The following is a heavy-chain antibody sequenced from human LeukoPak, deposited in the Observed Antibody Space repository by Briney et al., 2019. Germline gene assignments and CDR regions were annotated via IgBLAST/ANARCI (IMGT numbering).Heavy chain of an antibody. CDR2: ISSSSSYI. D-gene: IGHD3-22*01. CDR3: ARGGVDYYDSKPPCF. V-gene: IGHV3-21*01. Sequence: GGSLRLSCAASGFTFSSYSMNWVRQAPGKGLEWVSSISSSSSYIYYADSVKGRFTISRDNAKNSLYLQMNSLRAEDTAVYYCARGGVDYYDSKPPCFWGQGTLVTVSS. J-gene: IGHJ4*02. CDR1: GFTFSSYS.